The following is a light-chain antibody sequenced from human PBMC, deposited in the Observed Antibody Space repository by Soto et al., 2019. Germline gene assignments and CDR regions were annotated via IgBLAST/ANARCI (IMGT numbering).Light chain of an antibody. CDR1: QSVRNW. J-gene: IGKJ5*01. V-gene: IGKV1-5*01. CDR2: DSS. CDR3: QQSYSSPMT. Sequence: DIQMTQSPSTFFASVGDRVTITCRASQSVRNWLAWYQQKPGRAPQLLIYDSSTLEPGVPSRFRGSGSGTEFTLTINSLQPEDFGTYYCQQSYSSPMTFGPGTRLEI.